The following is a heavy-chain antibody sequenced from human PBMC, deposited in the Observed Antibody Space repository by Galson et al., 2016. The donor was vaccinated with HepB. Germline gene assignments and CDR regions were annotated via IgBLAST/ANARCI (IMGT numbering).Heavy chain of an antibody. D-gene: IGHD5-24*01. J-gene: IGHJ5*02. CDR1: GGSFSAYY. V-gene: IGHV4-34*01. CDR3: ARGGRGRWPLNWFDP. CDR2: INHSGST. Sequence: SETLSLTCAVYGGSFSAYYWSWIRQPPGKGLEWIGEINHSGSTNYNPSLKSRVTISVDTSKNQFSLKLSSVTAADTAVYYCARGGRGRWPLNWFDPWGQGTLVTVSS.